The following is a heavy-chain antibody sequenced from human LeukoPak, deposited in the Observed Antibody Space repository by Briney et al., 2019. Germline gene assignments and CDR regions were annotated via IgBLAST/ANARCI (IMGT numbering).Heavy chain of an antibody. V-gene: IGHV4-59*01. CDR3: AREGAANDAFDI. CDR1: GGSISSYY. J-gene: IGHJ3*02. D-gene: IGHD3-16*01. Sequence: SGTLSLTCTVSGGSISSYYWSWIRQPPGKGLEWIGYIYYSGSTNYNPSLKSRVTISVDTSKNQFSLKLSSATAADTAVYYCAREGAANDAFDIWGQGTMVTVSS. CDR2: IYYSGST.